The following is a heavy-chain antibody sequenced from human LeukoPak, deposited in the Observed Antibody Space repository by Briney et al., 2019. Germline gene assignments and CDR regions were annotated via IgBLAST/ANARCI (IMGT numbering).Heavy chain of an antibody. CDR3: AREYYDFWSGLYYYYMDV. CDR2: IYSGGST. J-gene: IGHJ6*03. D-gene: IGHD3-3*01. V-gene: IGHV3-66*02. Sequence: GGSLRLSCAASGFTVSSNYMSWVRQAPGKGLEWVLVIYSGGSTYYADSVKGRFTISRDNSKNTLYLQMNSLRAEDTAVYYCAREYYDFWSGLYYYYMDVWGKGTTVTVSS. CDR1: GFTVSSNY.